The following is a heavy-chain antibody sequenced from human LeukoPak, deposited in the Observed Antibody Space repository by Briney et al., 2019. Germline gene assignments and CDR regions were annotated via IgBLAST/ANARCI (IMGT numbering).Heavy chain of an antibody. Sequence: GGSLRLSCAPSGFTFTDYSMSWVRQAPGKGLEWVASISTVSTYTFYGDSVKGRFTISRDNAKNSLYLQMSYLTAEDTAVYYGPGTEGGFNLSYYMEAWAKGPRSPSR. V-gene: IGHV3-21*06. CDR2: ISTVSTYT. D-gene: IGHD3-10*01. CDR3: PGTEGGFNLSYYMEA. J-gene: IGHJ6*03. CDR1: GFTFTDYS.